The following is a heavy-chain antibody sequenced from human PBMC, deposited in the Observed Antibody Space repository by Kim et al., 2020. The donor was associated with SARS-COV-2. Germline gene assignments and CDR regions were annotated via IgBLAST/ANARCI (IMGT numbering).Heavy chain of an antibody. CDR1: GFTFDDYA. CDR3: ASLMTTVTTSTAYYYYG. J-gene: IGHJ6*01. V-gene: IGHV3-9*01. CDR2: ISWNSGSI. Sequence: GGSLRLSCAASGFTFDDYAMHWVRQAPGKGLEWVSGISWNSGSIGYADSVKGRFTISRDNAKNSLYLQMNSLRAEDTALYYCASLMTTVTTSTAYYYYG. D-gene: IGHD4-17*01.